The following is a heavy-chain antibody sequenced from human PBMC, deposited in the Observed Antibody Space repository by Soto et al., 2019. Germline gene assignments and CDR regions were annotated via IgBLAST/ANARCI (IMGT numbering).Heavy chain of an antibody. CDR3: VRDRPWSQHYFDY. CDR1: GFIFRRDW. D-gene: IGHD3-3*01. Sequence: EVQLVESGGGLAQPGGSLRLSCVASGFIFRRDWMHWVRPAQGKWLVWVSRINTDGSATGYADSVKGRFTISRANAKNMLYLQRNSLTVEDTEVYYCVRDRPWSQHYFDYLGQGNMVTVSS. V-gene: IGHV3-74*01. J-gene: IGHJ4*02. CDR2: INTDGSAT.